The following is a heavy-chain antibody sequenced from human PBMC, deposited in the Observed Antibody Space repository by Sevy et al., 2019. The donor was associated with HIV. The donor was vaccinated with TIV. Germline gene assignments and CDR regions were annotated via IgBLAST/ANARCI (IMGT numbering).Heavy chain of an antibody. Sequence: GGSLRLSCAASGFTFSGSAMHWVRQASGKGLEWVGRMRSKASNYATAYVASVKGRFTISRDDSKNTAYLQMNSLKIEDTAVYYCTSAPYDSSGYYNFDYWGQGIVVTVSS. J-gene: IGHJ4*02. CDR2: MRSKASNYAT. CDR1: GFTFSGSA. D-gene: IGHD3-22*01. V-gene: IGHV3-73*01. CDR3: TSAPYDSSGYYNFDY.